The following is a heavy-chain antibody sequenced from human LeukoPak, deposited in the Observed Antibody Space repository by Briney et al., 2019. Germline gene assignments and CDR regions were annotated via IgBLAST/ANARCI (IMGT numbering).Heavy chain of an antibody. CDR2: IYYSGST. CDR3: ARLATTVTTGSSHAFDI. Sequence: SETLSLTCTVSGGSISSYYWSWIRQPPGKGLEWIGYIYYSGSTNYDPSLKSRVTISVDTSKNQFSLKLSSVTAAVTAVYYCARLATTVTTGSSHAFDIWGQGTMVTVSS. J-gene: IGHJ3*02. CDR1: GGSISSYY. D-gene: IGHD4-17*01. V-gene: IGHV4-59*08.